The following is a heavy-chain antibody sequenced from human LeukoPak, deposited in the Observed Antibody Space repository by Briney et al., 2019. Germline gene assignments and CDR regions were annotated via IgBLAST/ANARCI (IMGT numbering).Heavy chain of an antibody. Sequence: GGSLRLSCAASGFTFSSYSMNWVRQAPGKGLGWVSSISSSSSYIYYADSVKGRFTISRDNAKNSLYLQMNSLRAEDTAVYYCARDPKDDFWNYWGQGTLVTVSS. CDR3: ARDPKDDFWNY. J-gene: IGHJ4*02. V-gene: IGHV3-21*01. CDR2: ISSSSSYI. CDR1: GFTFSSYS. D-gene: IGHD3-3*01.